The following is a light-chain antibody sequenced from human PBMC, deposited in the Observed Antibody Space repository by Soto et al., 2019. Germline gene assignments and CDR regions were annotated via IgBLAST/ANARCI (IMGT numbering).Light chain of an antibody. CDR2: DTS. J-gene: IGKJ4*01. Sequence: EIVLTQSPGTLSLSPGERATLSCRASESVPLNYLAWYQQKPGQTPRVLIYDTSTRATGVPARFSGSRSGPEFTLTINSLQSEDFAIYYCQPYNNWPLTFGGGTKVDIK. CDR1: ESVPLNY. CDR3: QPYNNWPLT. V-gene: IGKV3-15*01.